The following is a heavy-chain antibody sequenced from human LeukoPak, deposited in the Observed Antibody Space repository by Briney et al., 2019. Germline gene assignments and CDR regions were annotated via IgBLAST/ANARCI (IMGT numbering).Heavy chain of an antibody. J-gene: IGHJ6*02. CDR2: VYYSGTT. V-gene: IGHV4-59*01. Sequence: SETLSLTCTVSGGSISYYFWSWIRQSPGEGLEWIGYVYYSGTTNYNPSLKSRVTISVDTSKNQFSLQLRSVTAADTAVYYCAREDPQTRVPEGMDVWGQGTTVTVSS. CDR1: GGSISYYF. CDR3: AREDPQTRVPEGMDV. D-gene: IGHD4/OR15-4a*01.